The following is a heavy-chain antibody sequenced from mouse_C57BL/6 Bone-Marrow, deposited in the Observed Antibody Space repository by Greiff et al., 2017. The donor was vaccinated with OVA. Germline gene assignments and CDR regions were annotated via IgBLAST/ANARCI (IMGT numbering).Heavy chain of an antibody. Sequence: VQLQQPGAELVKPGASVKMSCKASGYTFTSYWITWVKQRPGQGLEWIGDIYPGSGSTNYNEKFKSKATLTVDTSSSTAYMQLSSLTSEDSAVYYCAKEGNYDYDALDYWGQGTTLTVSS. V-gene: IGHV1-55*01. CDR3: AKEGNYDYDALDY. J-gene: IGHJ2*01. CDR1: GYTFTSYW. D-gene: IGHD2-4*01. CDR2: IYPGSGST.